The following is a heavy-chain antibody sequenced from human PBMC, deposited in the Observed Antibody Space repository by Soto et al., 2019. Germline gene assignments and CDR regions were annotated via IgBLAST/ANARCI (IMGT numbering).Heavy chain of an antibody. CDR2: IYYSGST. J-gene: IGHJ5*02. V-gene: IGHV4-59*01. Sequence: SETLSLTCTVSGGSISSYYWSWIRQPPGKGLEWIGYIYYSGSTNYNPSLKSRVTISVDTSKNQFSLKLSSVTAADTAVYYCARGGDIVVVPDTSGFDPWGQGTLVTVSS. CDR3: ARGGDIVVVPDTSGFDP. D-gene: IGHD2-2*01. CDR1: GGSISSYY.